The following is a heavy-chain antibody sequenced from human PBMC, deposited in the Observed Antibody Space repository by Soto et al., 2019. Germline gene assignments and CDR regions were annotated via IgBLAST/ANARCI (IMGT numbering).Heavy chain of an antibody. CDR1: GGSFSGYY. D-gene: IGHD5-12*01. Sequence: SETLSLTCAVYGGSFSGYYWSWIRQPPGKGLGWIGEINHSGSTNYNPSLKSRVTISVDTSKNQFSLKLSSVTAADTAVYYCARGRVATIGKYYFDYWGQGTLVTVSS. CDR2: INHSGST. V-gene: IGHV4-34*01. CDR3: ARGRVATIGKYYFDY. J-gene: IGHJ4*02.